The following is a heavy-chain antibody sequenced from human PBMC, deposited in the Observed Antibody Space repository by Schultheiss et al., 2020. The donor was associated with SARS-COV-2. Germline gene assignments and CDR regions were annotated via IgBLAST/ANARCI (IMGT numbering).Heavy chain of an antibody. CDR2: IYTSGAT. D-gene: IGHD3-10*01. CDR1: GGSISTYY. CDR3: ARGRPRITMVRGVIVPTDYFDY. J-gene: IGHJ4*02. V-gene: IGHV4-4*09. Sequence: SETLSLTCTVSGGSISTYYWTWVRQAPGKGLEWIGYIYTSGATNYNPSLESRVTISVDTSKNQFSLKLSSVTAADTAVYYCARGRPRITMVRGVIVPTDYFDYWGQGTLVTVSS.